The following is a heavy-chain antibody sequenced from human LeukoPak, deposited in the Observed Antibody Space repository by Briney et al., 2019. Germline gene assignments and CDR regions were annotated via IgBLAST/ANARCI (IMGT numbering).Heavy chain of an antibody. D-gene: IGHD3-10*01. CDR2: IYYSGST. CDR3: ARTSITMVRGASSFWFDP. V-gene: IGHV4-31*03. CDR1: GGPISSGGYY. J-gene: IGHJ5*02. Sequence: SQTLSLTCTVSGGPISSGGYYWSWIRQHPGKGLEWIGYIYYSGSTYYNPSLKSRVTISVDTSKNQFSLKLSSVTAADTAVYYCARTSITMVRGASSFWFDPWGQGTLVTVSS.